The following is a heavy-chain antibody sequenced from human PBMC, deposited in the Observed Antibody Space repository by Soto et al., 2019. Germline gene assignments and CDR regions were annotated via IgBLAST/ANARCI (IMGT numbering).Heavy chain of an antibody. J-gene: IGHJ6*02. CDR1: GGTFSNYA. CDR2: IIPIFGTA. D-gene: IGHD1-20*01. Sequence: QVQLVQSGAEVKEPGSSVKVSCKASGGTFSNYAISWVRQAPGQGLEWMGGIIPIFGTANYAQKFQDRVAITADESTSTAYMELSSLRSEDTAVYYCARDPPNNWNQNSSYGMDVWGQGTTVTVSS. V-gene: IGHV1-69*12. CDR3: ARDPPNNWNQNSSYGMDV.